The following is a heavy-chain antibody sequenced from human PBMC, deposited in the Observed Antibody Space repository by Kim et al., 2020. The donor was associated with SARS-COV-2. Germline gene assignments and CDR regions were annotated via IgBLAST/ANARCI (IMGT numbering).Heavy chain of an antibody. CDR3: AVEGQDYYYSVDV. J-gene: IGHJ6*02. CDR1: GFRISDYY. CDR2: ITSSSSYT. Sequence: GGSLRLSCAASGFRISDYYMNWIRQAPGKGLEWVSYITSSSSYTNYADSVKGRFTISRDNAKNSLYLQMNSLRAEDTAVYYCAVEGQDYYYSVDVWGQGTTVTVSS. V-gene: IGHV3-11*03.